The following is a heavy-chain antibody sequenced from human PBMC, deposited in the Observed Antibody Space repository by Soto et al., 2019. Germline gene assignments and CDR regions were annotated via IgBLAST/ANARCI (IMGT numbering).Heavy chain of an antibody. CDR2: VNGGGDST. V-gene: IGHV3-23*01. J-gene: IGHJ5*02. Sequence: GGSLRLSCTASGFTFSSFGMTWVRQAPGKGLEWVSTVNGGGDSTHYADSVKGRFSIFRDNSKNTVYLQMNSLRAEDSAIYYCVKDVGYGFILYDLWGQGTLVTVSS. CDR1: GFTFSSFG. CDR3: VKDVGYGFILYDL. D-gene: IGHD3-16*01.